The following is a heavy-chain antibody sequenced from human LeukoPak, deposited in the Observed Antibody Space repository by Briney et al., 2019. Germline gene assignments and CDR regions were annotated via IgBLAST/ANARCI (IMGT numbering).Heavy chain of an antibody. D-gene: IGHD4-17*01. CDR1: GFTFSSYS. CDR3: ARSGRYGDYVYWYFDL. V-gene: IGHV3-21*01. CDR2: ISSSSSYI. J-gene: IGHJ2*01. Sequence: GGSLRLSCAASGFTFSSYSMNWVRQAPGKGLEWVSSISSSSSYIYYADSVKGRFTISRDNAKNSLYLQMNSLRAEDTAVYYCARSGRYGDYVYWYFDLWGRGTLVTVSS.